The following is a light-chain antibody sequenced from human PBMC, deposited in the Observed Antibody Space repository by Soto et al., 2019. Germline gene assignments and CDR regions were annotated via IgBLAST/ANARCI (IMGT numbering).Light chain of an antibody. J-gene: IGKJ4*01. CDR3: QQYNSWPLT. CDR2: GAS. Sequence: EIVLTQSPGTVSLSPGERATLSCRASQSVSSSYLAWYQQKPGQAPRLLIYGASSRATGIPDRFSGSGSGTDFTLTISRLEPEDFAVYYCQQYNSWPLTFGGGTKVDIK. CDR1: QSVSSSY. V-gene: IGKV3-20*01.